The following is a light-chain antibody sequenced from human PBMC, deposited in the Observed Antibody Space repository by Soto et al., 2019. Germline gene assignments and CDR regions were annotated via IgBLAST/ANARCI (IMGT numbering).Light chain of an antibody. Sequence: DVVMTQSPLTLPFTPGQSASFSCRANQSLVHSDGIAYFSWFQQRPGRSPRRLIYKVSNRDSGVPGRCSGSGAGTYFLMKISRVEAEDVGVYYCMQGTHWPITFGQGTRLEIK. V-gene: IGKV2-30*02. CDR3: MQGTHWPIT. CDR1: QSLVHSDGIAY. J-gene: IGKJ5*01. CDR2: KVS.